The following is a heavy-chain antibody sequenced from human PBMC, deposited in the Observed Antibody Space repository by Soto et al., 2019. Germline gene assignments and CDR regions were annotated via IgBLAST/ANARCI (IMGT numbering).Heavy chain of an antibody. CDR1: GYTFISYG. CDR2: INAGNGNT. J-gene: IGHJ6*02. V-gene: IGHV1-3*01. D-gene: IGHD3-22*01. CDR3: ARDPNDSSAYYHHYYYGMDV. Sequence: QIQLMQSGAEVKKPGASVKVSCKASGYTFISYGIHWVRQAPGQRLEWTGWINAGNGNTKYSEKFQGRVTITRDTSASTAYLELSSLRSEDTAVYYCARDPNDSSAYYHHYYYGMDVWGQGTTVTVSS.